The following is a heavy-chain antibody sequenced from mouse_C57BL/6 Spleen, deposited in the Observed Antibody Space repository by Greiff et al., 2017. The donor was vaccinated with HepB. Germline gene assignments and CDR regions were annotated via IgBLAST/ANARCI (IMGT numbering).Heavy chain of an antibody. J-gene: IGHJ2*01. CDR1: GYSFTGYY. CDR3: ASGDGNGFDY. D-gene: IGHD2-1*01. CDR2: INPSTGGT. Sequence: EVKLVESGPELVKPGASVKISCKASGYSFTGYYMNWVKQSPEKSLEWIGEINPSTGGTTYNQKFKAKATLTVDKSSSTAYMQLKSLTSEDSAVYYCASGDGNGFDYWGQGTTLTVSS. V-gene: IGHV1-42*01.